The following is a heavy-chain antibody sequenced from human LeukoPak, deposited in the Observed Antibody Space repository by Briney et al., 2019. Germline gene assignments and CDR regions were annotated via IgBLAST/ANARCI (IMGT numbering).Heavy chain of an antibody. CDR1: GFTFGDYA. Sequence: GRSLRLSCTASGFTFGDYAMSWVRQAPGKGLGWVGFIRSKAYGGTTEYAASVKGRFNISRDDSKSIAYLQMNSLKTEDTAVYYCTREDQYYFDYWGQGTLVTVSS. CDR3: TREDQYYFDY. J-gene: IGHJ4*02. V-gene: IGHV3-49*04. CDR2: IRSKAYGGTT. D-gene: IGHD2-2*01.